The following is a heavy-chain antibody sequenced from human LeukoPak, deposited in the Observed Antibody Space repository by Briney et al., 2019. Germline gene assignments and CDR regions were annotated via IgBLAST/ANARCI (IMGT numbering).Heavy chain of an antibody. D-gene: IGHD2-15*01. CDR1: GFTFSSYG. V-gene: IGHV3-30*18. Sequence: GGSLRLSCAASGFTFSSYGMHWVRQAPGKGLEWVAVISYDGSNKYYADSVKGRFTISRDNSKNTLYLQMNSLRAEDTAVYYCAKGRDIVGDWGQGTLVTVSS. J-gene: IGHJ4*02. CDR3: AKGRDIVGD. CDR2: ISYDGSNK.